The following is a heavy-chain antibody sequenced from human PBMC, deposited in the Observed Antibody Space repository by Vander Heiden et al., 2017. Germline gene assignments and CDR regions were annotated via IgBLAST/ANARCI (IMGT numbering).Heavy chain of an antibody. V-gene: IGHV3-33*01. D-gene: IGHD3-10*01. CDR1: GFTLRNYV. J-gene: IGHJ2*01. CDR3: ARDETSGSSWYFDL. CDR2: IWYDGSNK. Sequence: QVQLVESGGGVVQPGRSLRLPCVASGFTLRNYVMHWVRQTPGRGLEWVAVIWYDGSNKYFADSVKGRFTISRDNPKNTLYLQMNSLRDEDTAVYYCARDETSGSSWYFDLWGRGTLVTVSS.